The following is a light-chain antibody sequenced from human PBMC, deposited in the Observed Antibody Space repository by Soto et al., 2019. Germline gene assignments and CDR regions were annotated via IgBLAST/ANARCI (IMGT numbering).Light chain of an antibody. V-gene: IGKV1-39*01. CDR3: QQSYNLKFT. CDR1: QSISRY. J-gene: IGKJ3*01. CDR2: AAS. Sequence: DIQMTQSPSSLSASVGDRVTITCRASQSISRYLNWYQKKPGTAPKLLIYAASTLQSGVRSRFSGNEAGTDFTLTISSLQPEDTATYYCQQSYNLKFTFGPGTKVDIK.